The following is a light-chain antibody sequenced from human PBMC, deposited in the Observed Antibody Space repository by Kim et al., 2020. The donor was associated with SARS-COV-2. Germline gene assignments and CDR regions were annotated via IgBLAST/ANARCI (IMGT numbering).Light chain of an antibody. Sequence: ATINCQSSQSVLNSSNNKNYLAWYQQKPGQPPKLLIYWASTRESGVPDRFSGSGSGTDFTLTISSLQAEDVAVYYCQQYYSIPRTFGQGTKVDIK. V-gene: IGKV4-1*01. CDR3: QQYYSIPRT. CDR1: QSVLNSSNNKNY. CDR2: WAS. J-gene: IGKJ1*01.